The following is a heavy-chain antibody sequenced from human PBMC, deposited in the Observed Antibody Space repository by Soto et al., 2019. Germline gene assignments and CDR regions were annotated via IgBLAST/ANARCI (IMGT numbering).Heavy chain of an antibody. V-gene: IGHV4-34*01. Sequence: SETLSLTCAVYGGSFSGYYWSWIRQPPGKGLEWIGEINHSGSTNYNPSLKSRVTISVDTSKNQFSLKLSSVTAADMAVYYCARAAVAGRRDFDYWGQGTLVTVSS. CDR3: ARAAVAGRRDFDY. J-gene: IGHJ4*02. CDR2: INHSGST. D-gene: IGHD6-19*01. CDR1: GGSFSGYY.